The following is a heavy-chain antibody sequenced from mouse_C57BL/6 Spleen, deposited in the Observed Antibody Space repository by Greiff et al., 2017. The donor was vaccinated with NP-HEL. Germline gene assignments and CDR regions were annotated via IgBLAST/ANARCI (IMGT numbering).Heavy chain of an antibody. V-gene: IGHV1-15*01. CDR3: TRGGNYRAMDY. CDR1: GYTFTDYE. CDR2: IDPETGGT. Sequence: VQLQQSGAELVRPGASVTLSCKASGYTFTDYEMHWVKQTPVHGLEWIGAIDPETGGTAYNQKFKGKAILTADKSSSTAYMELRSLTSEDSAVYYCTRGGNYRAMDYWGQGTSVTVSS. J-gene: IGHJ4*01. D-gene: IGHD2-1*01.